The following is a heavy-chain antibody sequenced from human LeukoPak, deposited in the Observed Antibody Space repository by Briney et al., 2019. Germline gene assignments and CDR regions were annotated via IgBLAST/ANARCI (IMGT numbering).Heavy chain of an antibody. Sequence: GGSLRLSCAASGFTFNKFAMSWVRQAPGKRLEWVSGISDSGGTTYYADSVEGRFTISRDNSKNTLYLQMISLRAEDTAVYYCAAASPPIISPDYWGQGTLVTVSS. CDR1: GFTFNKFA. CDR2: ISDSGGTT. D-gene: IGHD3-10*01. V-gene: IGHV3-23*01. J-gene: IGHJ4*02. CDR3: AAASPPIISPDY.